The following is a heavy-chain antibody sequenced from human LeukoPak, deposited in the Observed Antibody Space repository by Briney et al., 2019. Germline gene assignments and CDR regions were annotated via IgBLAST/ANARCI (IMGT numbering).Heavy chain of an antibody. CDR1: GGSFSGYY. Sequence: PSETLSLTCAVYGGSFSGYYWSWIRQPPGKGLEWIGEINHSGSTNYNPSLKSRVTISVDTSKNQFSLKLSSVTAADTAVYYCARTYSFDSSGYWSDALDIWGQGTMVTVSS. V-gene: IGHV4-34*01. CDR3: ARTYSFDSSGYWSDALDI. CDR2: INHSGST. J-gene: IGHJ3*02. D-gene: IGHD3-22*01.